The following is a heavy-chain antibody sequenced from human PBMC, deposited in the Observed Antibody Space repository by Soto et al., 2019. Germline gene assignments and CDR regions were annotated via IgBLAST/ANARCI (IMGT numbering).Heavy chain of an antibody. Sequence: PSETLSLTCSVSGASISNHYWSWMRQSTGKGLEWIGLISNTGIPTYNPSLQGRVNISPDTSNNRISLRLSSVNAADTAVYYCARESGFCGPRCYRNNWFDPWGQGILVTVS. CDR3: ARESGFCGPRCYRNNWFDP. V-gene: IGHV4-59*11. D-gene: IGHD2-2*02. CDR2: ISNTGIP. J-gene: IGHJ5*02. CDR1: GASISNHY.